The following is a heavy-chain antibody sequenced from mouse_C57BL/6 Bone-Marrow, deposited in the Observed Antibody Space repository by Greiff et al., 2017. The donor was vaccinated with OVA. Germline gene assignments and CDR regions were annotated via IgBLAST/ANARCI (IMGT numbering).Heavy chain of an antibody. D-gene: IGHD1-1*01. CDR2: IDPANGDT. CDR3: TTTCPYYDGPWFAY. Sequence: EVQLQESGAELVRPGASVKLSCTASGFNITDDYMHWVKQRPEQGLEWIGWIDPANGDTDYASQFPGKATITAATSSNTAYLQLSSLTSEDTAVYYWTTTCPYYDGPWFAYWGQGTLVTVSA. J-gene: IGHJ3*01. V-gene: IGHV14-4*01. CDR1: GFNITDDY.